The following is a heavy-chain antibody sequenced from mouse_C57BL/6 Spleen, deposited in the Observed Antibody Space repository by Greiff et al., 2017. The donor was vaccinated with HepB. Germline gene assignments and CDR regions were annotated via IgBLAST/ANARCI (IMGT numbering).Heavy chain of an antibody. CDR1: GYTFTSYW. J-gene: IGHJ4*01. D-gene: IGHD2-5*01. CDR2: IDPSDSYT. Sequence: QVQLQQPGAELVKPGASVKLSCKASGYTFTSYWMQWVKQRPGQGLEWIGEIDPSDSYTNYNQKFKGKATLTVDTSSSTAYMQLSSLTSEDSAVYYCARPPSNYDAMDYWGQGTSVTVSS. CDR3: ARPPSNYDAMDY. V-gene: IGHV1-50*01.